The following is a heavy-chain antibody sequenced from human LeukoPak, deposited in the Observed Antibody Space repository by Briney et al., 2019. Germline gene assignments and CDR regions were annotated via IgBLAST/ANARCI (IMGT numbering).Heavy chain of an antibody. CDR1: GGTFSSYA. V-gene: IGHV1-69*13. CDR2: IIPIFGTA. CDR3: ARDWGDSGSPNAASDI. D-gene: IGHD1-26*01. Sequence: ASVKVSCKASGGTFSSYAISWVRQAPGQGLEWMGGIIPIFGTANYAQKFQGRVTITADESTSTAYMELRSLRSDDTAVYYCARDWGDSGSPNAASDIWGQGTMVTVSS. J-gene: IGHJ3*02.